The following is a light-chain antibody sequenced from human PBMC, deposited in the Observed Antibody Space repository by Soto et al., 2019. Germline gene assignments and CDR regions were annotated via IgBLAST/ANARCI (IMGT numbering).Light chain of an antibody. CDR2: STA. J-gene: IGLJ2*01. V-gene: IGLV7-43*01. Sequence: QAVVTQEPSLTVSPGGTVTLTCASSTGAVTSGYYPNWFQQKPGQAPRPLIYSTANKHAWTPARFSGSLLGGKGALTLSGVQPEDEAEYYCLLYYGGAVVFGGGTKLTAL. CDR3: LLYYGGAVV. CDR1: TGAVTSGYY.